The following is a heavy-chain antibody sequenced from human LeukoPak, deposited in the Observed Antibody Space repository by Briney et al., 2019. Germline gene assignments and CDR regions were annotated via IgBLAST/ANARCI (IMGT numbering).Heavy chain of an antibody. J-gene: IGHJ4*02. Sequence: ASVKVSCKTSGYNFPSYTMHWLRQAPGQSPEWMGSINGDNGNTKYSGKFQDRVTFTRDTSASSAYMELSSLRSEDTAVYYCARSSSGTYHYWGQGTLVTVSS. D-gene: IGHD3-10*01. CDR3: ARSSSGTYHY. V-gene: IGHV1-3*01. CDR1: GYNFPSYT. CDR2: INGDNGNT.